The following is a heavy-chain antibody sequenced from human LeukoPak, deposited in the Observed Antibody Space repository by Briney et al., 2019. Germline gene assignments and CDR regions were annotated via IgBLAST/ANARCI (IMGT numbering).Heavy chain of an antibody. Sequence: SETLSLTCPVSGGSITSSSSYWGWIRQPPGKGLEWIGTIYYSGTTYYNPSLKGRVTLSIDAAKNQFSLMLTSVTAADTAIYYCARDGRSGYEDLWGPGTLVTVSS. D-gene: IGHD5-12*01. V-gene: IGHV4-39*07. CDR1: GGSITSSSSY. J-gene: IGHJ5*02. CDR2: IYYSGTT. CDR3: ARDGRSGYEDL.